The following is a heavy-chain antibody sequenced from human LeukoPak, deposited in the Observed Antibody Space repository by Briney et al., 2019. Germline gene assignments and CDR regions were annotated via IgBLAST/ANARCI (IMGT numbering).Heavy chain of an antibody. J-gene: IGHJ4*02. Sequence: GESLKISCQGSGYRFTSYWIGWVRQMPGKGLEWMGTIYPGDSETRYGPSLQGQVSISVDTSISTAYLQWSSLKASDTAMYYCARRRGATVTQFDYWGQGTLVTVSS. CDR3: ARRRGATVTQFDY. V-gene: IGHV5-51*01. CDR1: GYRFTSYW. D-gene: IGHD4-17*01. CDR2: IYPGDSET.